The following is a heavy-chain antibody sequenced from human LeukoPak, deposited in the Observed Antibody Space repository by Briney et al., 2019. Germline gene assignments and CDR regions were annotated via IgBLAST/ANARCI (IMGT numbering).Heavy chain of an antibody. CDR2: IYSGGST. Sequence: GGSLRLSCAASGFTVSSNYMSWVRQAPGKGLEWVSIIYSGGSTFYADSVKGRFTISRDNSKNTLYLQMNSLRAEDTAVYYCARGGSYLSAFDIWGQGTMVTVPS. J-gene: IGHJ3*02. D-gene: IGHD1-26*01. CDR3: ARGGSYLSAFDI. CDR1: GFTVSSNY. V-gene: IGHV3-53*01.